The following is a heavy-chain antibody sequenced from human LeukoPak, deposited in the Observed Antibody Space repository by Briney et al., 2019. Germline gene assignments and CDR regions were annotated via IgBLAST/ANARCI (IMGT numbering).Heavy chain of an antibody. Sequence: GASVKVSCKASGYTFTSYYMHWVRQAPGQGLEWMGWINPNSGGTNYAQKFQGRVTMTRDTSISTAYMELSRLRSDDTAVYYCARDPQGLYYYYYMDVWGKGTTVTVSS. V-gene: IGHV1-2*02. J-gene: IGHJ6*03. CDR1: GYTFTSYY. CDR3: ARDPQGLYYYYYMDV. CDR2: INPNSGGT.